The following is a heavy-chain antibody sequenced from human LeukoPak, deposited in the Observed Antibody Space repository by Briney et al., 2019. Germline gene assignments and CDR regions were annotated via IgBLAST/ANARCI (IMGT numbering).Heavy chain of an antibody. D-gene: IGHD6-6*01. CDR3: ARARVERQLVRTDFDY. J-gene: IGHJ4*02. Sequence: GRSLRLSCAASGFTFSSYAMHWVRQAPGKGLEWVAVISYDGSNKYYADSVKGRFTISRDNSKNTLYLQMNSLRAEDTAVYYCARARVERQLVRTDFDYRGQGTLVTVSS. CDR2: ISYDGSNK. CDR1: GFTFSSYA. V-gene: IGHV3-30-3*01.